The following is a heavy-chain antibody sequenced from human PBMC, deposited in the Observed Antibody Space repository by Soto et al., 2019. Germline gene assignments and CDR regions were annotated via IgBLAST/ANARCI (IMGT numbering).Heavy chain of an antibody. CDR2: IYYSGST. CDR1: GGSSSSDY. D-gene: IGHD3-22*01. J-gene: IGHJ4*02. CDR3: ARATYYDSSGYGPIDY. Sequence: PSETLSLTCTVSGGSSSSDYWSWIRQPPGKGLEWIGYIYYSGSTNYNPSLKSRVTISVDTSKNQFSLKLSSVTAAVTAVYYCARATYYDSSGYGPIDYWGQGTVVTVSS. V-gene: IGHV4-59*01.